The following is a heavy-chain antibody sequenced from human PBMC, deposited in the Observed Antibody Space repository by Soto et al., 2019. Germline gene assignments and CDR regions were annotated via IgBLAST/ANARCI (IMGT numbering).Heavy chain of an antibody. J-gene: IGHJ3*02. CDR1: GYTLTSYD. Sequence: ASVKVSCTASGYTLTSYDINWVRQATGQGLEWMGWMNPNSGNTGYAQKFQGRVTMTRNTSISTAYMELSSLRSEDTAVYYCAHGGLPAANDAFDIWGQGTMVTVSS. V-gene: IGHV1-8*01. CDR3: AHGGLPAANDAFDI. CDR2: MNPNSGNT. D-gene: IGHD2-2*01.